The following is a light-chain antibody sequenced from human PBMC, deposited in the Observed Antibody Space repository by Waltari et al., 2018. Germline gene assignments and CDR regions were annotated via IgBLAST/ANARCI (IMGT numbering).Light chain of an antibody. J-gene: IGLJ1*01. CDR3: SSYAGSNNYV. Sequence: QSALTQPPSASGSPGQSVSISCTGTSSDVGGYNFVSWYQQHPGKAPKLMIYDVNKRPPGGPERFSGSKSGNTASLTVSGLQAEDEADYYCSSYAGSNNYVFGSGTKVTVL. CDR2: DVN. V-gene: IGLV2-8*01. CDR1: SSDVGGYNF.